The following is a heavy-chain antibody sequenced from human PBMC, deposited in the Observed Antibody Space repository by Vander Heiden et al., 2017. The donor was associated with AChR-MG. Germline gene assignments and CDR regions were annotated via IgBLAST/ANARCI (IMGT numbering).Heavy chain of an antibody. V-gene: IGHV3-7*01. D-gene: IGHD2-2*01. CDR3: AKGYRDFDY. CDR1: AFTFSSYW. J-gene: IGHJ4*02. CDR2: INQDGSQQ. Sequence: EVQLVESVGGLVQPGGSLRLSCAASAFTFSSYWMTWVRQAPGKGLEWVANINQDGSQQYYVDSVEGRFIISRDNAKNSLYLQMNSLRDEDTAVYYCAKGYRDFDYWGQGTLVTVSS.